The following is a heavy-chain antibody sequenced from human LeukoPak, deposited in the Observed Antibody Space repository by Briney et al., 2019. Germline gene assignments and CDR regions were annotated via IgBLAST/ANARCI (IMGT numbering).Heavy chain of an antibody. CDR2: IIPILGIA. CDR3: ARDSRDGYNSAY. CDR1: GGTFSSYT. D-gene: IGHD5-24*01. V-gene: IGHV1-69*04. J-gene: IGHJ4*02. Sequence: GASVKVSCKASGGTFSSYTISWVRQAPGQGLEWMGRIIPILGIANYAQKFQGRVTITADNSTSTAYMELSSLRFEDTAVYYCARDSRDGYNSAYWGQGTLVTVSS.